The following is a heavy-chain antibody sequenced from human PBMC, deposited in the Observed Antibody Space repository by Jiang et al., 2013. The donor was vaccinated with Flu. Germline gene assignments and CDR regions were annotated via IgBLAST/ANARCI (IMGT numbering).Heavy chain of an antibody. J-gene: IGHJ4*02. CDR3: ALWGSITIFGVVIKDDY. CDR2: INAGNGNT. CDR1: GYTFTSYA. Sequence: KASGYTFTSYAMHWVRQAPGQRLERMGWINAGNGNTKYSQKFQGRVTITRDTSASTAYMELSSLRSEDTAVYYCALWGSITIFGVVIKDDYWGQGTLVTVSS. D-gene: IGHD3-3*01. V-gene: IGHV1-3*01.